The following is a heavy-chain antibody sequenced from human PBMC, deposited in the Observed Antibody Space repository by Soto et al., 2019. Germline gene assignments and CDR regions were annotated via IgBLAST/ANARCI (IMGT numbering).Heavy chain of an antibody. Sequence: SETLSLTCTVSGDSIKNYFWSWVRQPPGKGLEWIGHFYHSGTTNYSPALKSRVTISIDQSKNQFSLRLNSVTAADTAVYFCARDPGYCTNGVCPIFDFWGQGIQVTVSS. CDR2: FYHSGTT. V-gene: IGHV4-59*01. D-gene: IGHD2-8*01. CDR1: GDSIKNYF. CDR3: ARDPGYCTNGVCPIFDF. J-gene: IGHJ4*02.